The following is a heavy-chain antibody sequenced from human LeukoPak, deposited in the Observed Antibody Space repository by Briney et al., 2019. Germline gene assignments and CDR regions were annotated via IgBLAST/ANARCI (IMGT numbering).Heavy chain of an antibody. Sequence: SETLSLTCTVSGGSISSGSYYWSWIRQPAGKGLEWIGRIYTNGSTNYNPSLKSRVTISVDTSKNQFSLKLSSVTAADTAVYYCARDDFEPFDYWGQGTLVAVSS. V-gene: IGHV4-61*02. CDR3: ARDDFEPFDY. CDR2: IYTNGST. CDR1: GGSISSGSYY. D-gene: IGHD3-9*01. J-gene: IGHJ4*02.